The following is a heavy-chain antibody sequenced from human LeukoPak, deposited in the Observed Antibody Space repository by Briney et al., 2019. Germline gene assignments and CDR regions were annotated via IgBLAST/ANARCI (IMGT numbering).Heavy chain of an antibody. CDR3: ARDRGGSAFDI. V-gene: IGHV3-21*01. D-gene: IGHD3-10*01. Sequence: PGGSLRLSCAASRFTFSRYSMNWVRQAPRRGLERVSYISSSSSCVYYEDSVKGRFTISRDNAKNSMYLQMNSLRAEDTAVYHCARDRGGSAFDILGQGTMVIVSS. CDR2: ISSSSSCV. J-gene: IGHJ3*02. CDR1: RFTFSRYS.